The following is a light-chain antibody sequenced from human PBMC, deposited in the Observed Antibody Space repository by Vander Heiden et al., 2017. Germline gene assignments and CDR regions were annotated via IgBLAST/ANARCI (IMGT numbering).Light chain of an antibody. CDR2: GSS. CDR3: QQYGISPWT. CDR1: QSFSSSY. J-gene: IGKJ1*01. Sequence: DIVFTQSPGTLSLSPWERATLSCRASQSFSSSYLAWYQQKPGQAPKLLIYGSSSRATGIPYRFSGSGSGTVFTLTISRLEPEDFAVYYCQQYGISPWTFGQGTKVEIK. V-gene: IGKV3-20*01.